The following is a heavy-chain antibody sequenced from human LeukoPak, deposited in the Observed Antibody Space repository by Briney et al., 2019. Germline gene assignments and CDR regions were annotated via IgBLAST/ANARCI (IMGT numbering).Heavy chain of an antibody. V-gene: IGHV1-2*02. J-gene: IGHJ4*02. CDR2: INPNSGGT. CDR1: AYTFTDYY. Sequence: GASVKVSCKASAYTFTDYYIHWVRQAPGQGLEWMGWINPNSGGTNYAQKFQGRVTMTRDTSISTAYMELSRLRSDDTAVYYCARGRYGGMTPDYWGQGTLVTVSS. CDR3: ARGRYGGMTPDY. D-gene: IGHD3-16*01.